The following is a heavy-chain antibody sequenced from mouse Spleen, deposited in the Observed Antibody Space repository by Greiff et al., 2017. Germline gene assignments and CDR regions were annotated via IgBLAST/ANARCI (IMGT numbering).Heavy chain of an antibody. CDR3: ARMGDYGSSSFDY. V-gene: IGHV5-4*01. D-gene: IGHD1-1*01. Sequence: EVQRVESGGGLVKPGGSLKLSCAASGFTFSSYAMSWVRQTPEKRLEWVATISDGGSYTYYPDNVKGRFTISRDNAKNNLYLQMSHLKSEDTAMYYCARMGDYGSSSFDYWGQGTTLTVSS. CDR2: ISDGGSYT. J-gene: IGHJ2*01. CDR1: GFTFSSYA.